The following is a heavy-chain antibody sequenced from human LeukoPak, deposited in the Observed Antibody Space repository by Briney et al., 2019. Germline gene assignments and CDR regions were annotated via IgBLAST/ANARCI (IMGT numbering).Heavy chain of an antibody. Sequence: ASVKVSCKASGYTFTSYGISWVRQAPGQELEWMGWISAYNGNTNYAQKLQGRVTMTTDTSTSTAYMELRSLRSDDTAVYYCARDLQYSSSPDWFDPWGQGTLVTVSS. J-gene: IGHJ5*02. D-gene: IGHD6-13*01. V-gene: IGHV1-18*01. CDR2: ISAYNGNT. CDR3: ARDLQYSSSPDWFDP. CDR1: GYTFTSYG.